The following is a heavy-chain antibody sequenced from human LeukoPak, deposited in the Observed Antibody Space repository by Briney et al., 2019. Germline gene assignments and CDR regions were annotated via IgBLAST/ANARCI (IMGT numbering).Heavy chain of an antibody. CDR1: GFTFSSYG. J-gene: IGHJ4*02. CDR2: IRYDGSNK. Sequence: GGSLRLSCAASGFTFSSYGMHWVRQAPGKGLEWVALIRYDGSNKYYADSVKGRFTISRDNSKNTLYLQMNSLRAEDTAVYYCAKDWQQWLVKGGDYWGQGTLVTVSS. CDR3: AKDWQQWLVKGGDY. V-gene: IGHV3-30*02. D-gene: IGHD6-19*01.